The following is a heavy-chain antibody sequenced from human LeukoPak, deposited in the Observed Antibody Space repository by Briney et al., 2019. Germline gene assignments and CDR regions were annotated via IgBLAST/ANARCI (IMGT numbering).Heavy chain of an antibody. CDR2: IKQDGSKK. CDR3: ARARVEYSYDLFDY. D-gene: IGHD5-18*01. V-gene: IGHV3-7*01. CDR1: RFTFSSYW. J-gene: IGHJ4*02. Sequence: GGSLTLSCAASRFTFSSYWMSWVSQAPGNGMEWVANIKQDGSKKYYVDSVRGRFTISRDNAKNSLYLQMNSLRAEDTAVYYCARARVEYSYDLFDYWGQGTLVTVSS.